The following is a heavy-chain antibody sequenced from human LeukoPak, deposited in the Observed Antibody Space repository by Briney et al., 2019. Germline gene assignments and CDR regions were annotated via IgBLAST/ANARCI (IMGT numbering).Heavy chain of an antibody. J-gene: IGHJ4*02. V-gene: IGHV3-30*03. D-gene: IGHD5-12*01. CDR1: GFTFSSYG. CDR3: AGYSGYAFDY. CDR2: ISYDGSNK. Sequence: PGGSLRLSCAASGFTFSSYGMHWVRQAPGKGLEWVAVISYDGSNKYYADSVKGRFTISRDNSKNTLYLQMNSLRAEDTAVYYCAGYSGYAFDYWGQGTLVTVSS.